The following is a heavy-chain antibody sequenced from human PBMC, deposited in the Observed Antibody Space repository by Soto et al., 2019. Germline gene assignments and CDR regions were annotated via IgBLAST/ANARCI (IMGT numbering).Heavy chain of an antibody. V-gene: IGHV3-48*01. CDR1: GFTFSTYS. J-gene: IGHJ4*02. CDR2: ISSSSTI. D-gene: IGHD5-12*01. Sequence: GGSLRLSCAASGFTFSTYSMNWVRQAPGKGLEWVSYISSSSTIYYADSVKGRFTISRDNAKNSLYLQMNSLRAEDTAVYYCARAWTIVAPGMDFWGQGTLVNGS. CDR3: ARAWTIVAPGMDF.